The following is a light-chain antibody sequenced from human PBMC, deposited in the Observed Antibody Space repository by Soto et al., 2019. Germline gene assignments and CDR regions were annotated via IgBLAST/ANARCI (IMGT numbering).Light chain of an antibody. CDR3: QQYNSLWT. Sequence: DLQMTQSPSTLSASVGDRVTITCRASQSISSWLAWYQQKPGKAPKLLIYKASSLESGVPSRFSGNGSGTEFTLTISSLQPDDFATYYCQQYNSLWTFGQGTKVEIK. CDR1: QSISSW. V-gene: IGKV1-5*03. J-gene: IGKJ1*01. CDR2: KAS.